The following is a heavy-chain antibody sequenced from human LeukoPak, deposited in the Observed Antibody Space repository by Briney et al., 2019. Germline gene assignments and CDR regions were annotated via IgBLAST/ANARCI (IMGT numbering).Heavy chain of an antibody. CDR3: ARLTGYSSESWFDP. CDR1: GGSINSYY. D-gene: IGHD3-9*01. Sequence: SETLSLTCTVSGGSINSYYWSWIRQPPGKGLEWLGYIYYSGSTNYNPSLKSRVTTSVHTSKNQFSLKLSSVTAADTAVYYCARLTGYSSESWFDPWGQGTLVTVSS. V-gene: IGHV4-59*01. CDR2: IYYSGST. J-gene: IGHJ5*02.